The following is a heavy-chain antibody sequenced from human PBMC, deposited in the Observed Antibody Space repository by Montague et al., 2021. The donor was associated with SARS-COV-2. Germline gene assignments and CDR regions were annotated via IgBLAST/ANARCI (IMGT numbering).Heavy chain of an antibody. D-gene: IGHD3-9*01. CDR3: AHIGTYYDILTGYYNNVFSFDY. V-gene: IGHV2-5*02. Sequence: PALVTPTQTLTLTCTFSGFSLSTSGVGVGWIRQPPGRALEWLALIDWDDDKRYSPSLKSRLTITKDTSKNQVVPTMTNMDPVDTATYHCAHIGTYYDILTGYYNNVFSFDYWGQGTLVTVSS. J-gene: IGHJ4*02. CDR2: IDWDDDK. CDR1: GFSLSTSGVG.